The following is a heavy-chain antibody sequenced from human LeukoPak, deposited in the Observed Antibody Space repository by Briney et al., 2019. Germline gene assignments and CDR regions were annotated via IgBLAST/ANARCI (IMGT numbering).Heavy chain of an antibody. Sequence: SQTLSLTCTVPGGSISSGGYYWSWIRQHPGKGLEWIGYIYYSGSTYYNPSLKSRVTISVDTSKNQFSLKLSSVTAADTAVYYCAGGRGQVTTFDYWGQGTLVTVSS. D-gene: IGHD4-17*01. V-gene: IGHV4-31*03. J-gene: IGHJ4*02. CDR1: GGSISSGGYY. CDR3: AGGRGQVTTFDY. CDR2: IYYSGST.